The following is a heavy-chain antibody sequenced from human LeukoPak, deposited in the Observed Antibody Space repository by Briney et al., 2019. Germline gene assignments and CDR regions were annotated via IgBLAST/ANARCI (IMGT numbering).Heavy chain of an antibody. J-gene: IGHJ3*02. V-gene: IGHV1-69*13. D-gene: IGHD6-19*01. CDR2: IIPIFGTA. CDR3: ARFLGSSGWTRGAFDI. Sequence: SVKVSCKASGGTFSSYAISWVRQAPGQGLEWMGGIIPIFGTANYAQKFQGRVTITADESTSTAYMELSSLRSEDTAVYYCARFLGSSGWTRGAFDIWGQGIMVTVSS. CDR1: GGTFSSYA.